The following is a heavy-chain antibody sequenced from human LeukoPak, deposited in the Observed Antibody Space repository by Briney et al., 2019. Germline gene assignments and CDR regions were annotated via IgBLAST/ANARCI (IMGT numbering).Heavy chain of an antibody. CDR1: GGSISSSSYY. D-gene: IGHD3-22*01. CDR3: ARAGAYDSSGYYIPRRAFDI. CDR2: IYYGGST. J-gene: IGHJ3*02. Sequence: SETLSLTCTVSGGSISSSSYYWGWIRQPPGKGLEWIGSIYYGGSTYYNPSLKSRVTISVDTSKNQFSLKLSSVTAADTAVYYCARAGAYDSSGYYIPRRAFDIWGQGTMVTVSS. V-gene: IGHV4-39*07.